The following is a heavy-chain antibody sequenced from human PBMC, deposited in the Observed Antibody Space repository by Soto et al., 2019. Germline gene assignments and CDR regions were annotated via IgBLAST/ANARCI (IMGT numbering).Heavy chain of an antibody. Sequence: SETLSLTCAVSGDYISSGGYSWNWIRQPPGKGLEWIGYIYHSGGTDYNPSLKSRVTITVDSSNNQFSLKLNSVTAADTAVYYCARDSRSGYYLEYWGQGTLVTVSS. V-gene: IGHV4-30-2*01. CDR1: GDYISSGGYS. D-gene: IGHD3-22*01. CDR3: ARDSRSGYYLEY. J-gene: IGHJ4*02. CDR2: IYHSGGT.